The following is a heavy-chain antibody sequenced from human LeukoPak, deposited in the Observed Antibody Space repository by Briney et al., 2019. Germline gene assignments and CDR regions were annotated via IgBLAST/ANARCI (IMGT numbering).Heavy chain of an antibody. D-gene: IGHD3-3*01. Sequence: GGSLRLSCAASGFTFSSYSMNWVRQAPGKGLEWVSYISSSSSTIYYADSVKGRFTISRDNAKNSLYLQMNSLRAEDTAVYYCARDSIAIFGVINYWGQGTLVTVSS. CDR3: ARDSIAIFGVINY. V-gene: IGHV3-48*01. J-gene: IGHJ4*02. CDR1: GFTFSSYS. CDR2: ISSSSSTI.